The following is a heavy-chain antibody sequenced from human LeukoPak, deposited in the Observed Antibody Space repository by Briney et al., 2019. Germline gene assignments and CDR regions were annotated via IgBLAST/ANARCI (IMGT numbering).Heavy chain of an antibody. V-gene: IGHV4-59*08. Sequence: SETLSLICTVSGGSISSYYWSWIRQPPWKGLEWIGYIYYSGSTNYNPSLKSRVTISVDTSKNQFSLKLSSVTAADTAVYYCARHIVGYYYYGMDVWGQGTTVTVSS. J-gene: IGHJ6*02. CDR1: GGSISSYY. CDR2: IYYSGST. CDR3: ARHIVGYYYYGMDV. D-gene: IGHD2-21*01.